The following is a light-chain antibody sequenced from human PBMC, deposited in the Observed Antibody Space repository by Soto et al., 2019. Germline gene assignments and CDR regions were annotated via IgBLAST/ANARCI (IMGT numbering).Light chain of an antibody. V-gene: IGKV3-20*01. CDR2: EAS. J-gene: IGKJ4*01. Sequence: EIVLTQSPGTLSLSPGERATLSCRASQSVSSSYLAWYQQKPGQAPRLLIYEASIRATGIPDRFSGSGSGTDFTLTVSRLEPEDFAVYYCQQYASAPLTFGGGTKLEIK. CDR3: QQYASAPLT. CDR1: QSVSSSY.